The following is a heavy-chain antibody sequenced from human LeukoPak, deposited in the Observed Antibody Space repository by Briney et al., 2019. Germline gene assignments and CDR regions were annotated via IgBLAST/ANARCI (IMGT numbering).Heavy chain of an antibody. CDR1: GYTFTGYY. V-gene: IGHV1-2*02. Sequence: GASVKVSCKASGYTFTGYYMHWVRQAPGQGLGWMGWINPNSGGTNYAQKFQGRVTMTRDTSISTAYMELSRLRSDDTAVYYCARDKGYCTNGVCLGSNWFDPWGQGTLVTVSS. D-gene: IGHD2-8*01. J-gene: IGHJ5*02. CDR2: INPNSGGT. CDR3: ARDKGYCTNGVCLGSNWFDP.